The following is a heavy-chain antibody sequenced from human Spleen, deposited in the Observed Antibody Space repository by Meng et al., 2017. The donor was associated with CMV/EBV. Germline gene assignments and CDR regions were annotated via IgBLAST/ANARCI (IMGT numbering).Heavy chain of an antibody. CDR3: ARARGRVVIEPTSGTGWFDP. J-gene: IGHJ5*02. CDR2: ISPYNENT. D-gene: IGHD2/OR15-2a*01. Sequence: FINYGINWVRQAPGQGLEWMGWISPYNENTKYAQKLQGRVTLTTNTSTNSADMELTSLRSDDTAVYYCARARGRVVIEPTSGTGWFDPWGQGTLVTVSS. V-gene: IGHV1-18*01. CDR1: FINYG.